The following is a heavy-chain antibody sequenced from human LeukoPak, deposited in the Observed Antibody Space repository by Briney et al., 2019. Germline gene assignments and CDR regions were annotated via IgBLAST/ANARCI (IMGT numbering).Heavy chain of an antibody. D-gene: IGHD6-25*01. Sequence: PGGSLRLSCAASGFTFSSYAMSWVRQAPGKGLEWVSAISGSGGSTYYADSVKGRFTISRDNSKNTVFLQMNRLRVDDTAVYYCAREALGSDRLPYGMDVWGQGTTVTVSS. J-gene: IGHJ6*02. CDR3: AREALGSDRLPYGMDV. CDR2: ISGSGGST. V-gene: IGHV3-23*01. CDR1: GFTFSSYA.